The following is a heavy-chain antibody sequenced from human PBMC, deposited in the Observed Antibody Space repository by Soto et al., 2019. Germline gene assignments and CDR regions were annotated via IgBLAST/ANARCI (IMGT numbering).Heavy chain of an antibody. J-gene: IGHJ4*02. CDR2: INAGNGNT. V-gene: IGHV1-3*01. D-gene: IGHD2-15*01. CDR1: GYTFTSYA. Sequence: ASVKVSCKASGYTFTSYAMHWVRQAPGQRLEWMGWINAGNGNTKYSQKFQGRVTITRDKSGSTAYMELSSLRSEDTAVYYCARVLGDVVVVAGGFDYWGQGTLVTVSS. CDR3: ARVLGDVVVVAGGFDY.